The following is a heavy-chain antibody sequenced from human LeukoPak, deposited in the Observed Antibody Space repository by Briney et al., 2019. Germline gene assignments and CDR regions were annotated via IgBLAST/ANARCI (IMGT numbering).Heavy chain of an antibody. CDR2: INPNSGGT. V-gene: IGHV1-2*02. CDR3: ERGGELLGYYYLDV. Sequence: ASVNVSCKASRYTFTGYYMHGVRQAPGQGLEWIGWINPNSGGTNYAQKFRGRVTRNRDTSISTAYMEPSRLRSDDTAVYYCERGGELLGYYYLDVWGKGTTVTVSS. D-gene: IGHD1-26*01. J-gene: IGHJ6*03. CDR1: RYTFTGYY.